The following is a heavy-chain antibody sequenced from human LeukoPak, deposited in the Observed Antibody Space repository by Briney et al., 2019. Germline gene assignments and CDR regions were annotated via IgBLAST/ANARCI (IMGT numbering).Heavy chain of an antibody. V-gene: IGHV3-21*01. CDR1: GFPFSSYS. D-gene: IGHD2-2*01. Sequence: KPGGSLRLSCAASGFPFSSYSMNWVRQAPGKGLEWVSSISSSSSYIYYADSVKGRFTISRDNAKKSLYLQMNSLRAEDTAVYYCASAYRDIVVVPAALRFDPWGQGTLITVSS. CDR2: ISSSSSYI. J-gene: IGHJ5*02. CDR3: ASAYRDIVVVPAALRFDP.